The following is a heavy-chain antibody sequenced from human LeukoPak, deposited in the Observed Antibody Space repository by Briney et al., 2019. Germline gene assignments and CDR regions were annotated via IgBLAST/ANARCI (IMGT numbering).Heavy chain of an antibody. CDR3: AADPGDGYTIDY. J-gene: IGHJ4*02. V-gene: IGHV3-21*04. D-gene: IGHD5-24*01. CDR2: ISDSGSYI. CDR1: AFTFSVYS. Sequence: KSGGSLRLSCAASAFTFSVYSMNWVRQAPGKGLEWVSSISDSGSYIYYADSVKGRFTISRDNAKNSLYLQMNSLRAEDTAVYYCAADPGDGYTIDYWGQGTLVTVSS.